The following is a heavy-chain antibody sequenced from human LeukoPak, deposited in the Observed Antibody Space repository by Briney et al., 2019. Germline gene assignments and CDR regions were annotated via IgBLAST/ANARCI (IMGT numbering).Heavy chain of an antibody. CDR2: INPNSGGT. D-gene: IGHD3-10*01. J-gene: IGHJ6*03. CDR3: ARGPGYYYGSGSRAGGGYMDV. V-gene: IGHV1-2*02. Sequence: GASVKVSCKASGYTFTGYYMHWVRQAPGQGLEWMGWINPNSGGTNYAQKFQGRVTMTRDTSISTAYMELSRLRSDDTAVYYCARGPGYYYGSGSRAGGGYMDVWGKGTTVTVSS. CDR1: GYTFTGYY.